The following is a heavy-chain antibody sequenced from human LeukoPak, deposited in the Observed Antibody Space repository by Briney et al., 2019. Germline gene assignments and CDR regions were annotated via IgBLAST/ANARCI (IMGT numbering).Heavy chain of an antibody. Sequence: PSETLSLTCTVSGGSISSYYWSWIRQPPGKGLELIGYIYYSGSTNYNRSLKSRVTISVDTSKKQFSLKLSSVTAADTGVYFFARDKYYQFWSGFNDSFDILGQGTMVNGSS. V-gene: IGHV4-59*01. J-gene: IGHJ3*02. D-gene: IGHD3-3*01. CDR2: IYYSGST. CDR3: ARDKYYQFWSGFNDSFDI. CDR1: GGSISSYY.